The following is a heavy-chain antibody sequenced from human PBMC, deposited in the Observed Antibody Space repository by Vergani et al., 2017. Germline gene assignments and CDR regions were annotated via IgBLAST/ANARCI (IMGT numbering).Heavy chain of an antibody. D-gene: IGHD3-9*01. V-gene: IGHV1-46*03. CDR3: AREPPLTGFFDY. CDR2: ISPDGFST. Sequence: QVQLVQPGAEVGKPGASVKISCKASGYTFTAYYIHWVRQAPEQGLEWVGVISPDGFSTFYAQKFQGRVTITRDTSTSTVYVEVTSLRSDDTAVYYCAREPPLTGFFDYWGQGTLVTVSS. CDR1: GYTFTAYY. J-gene: IGHJ4*02.